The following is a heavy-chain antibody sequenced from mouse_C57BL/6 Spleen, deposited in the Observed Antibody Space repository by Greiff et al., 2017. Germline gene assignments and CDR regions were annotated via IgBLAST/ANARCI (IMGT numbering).Heavy chain of an antibody. J-gene: IGHJ1*03. D-gene: IGHD1-1*01. CDR2: INPGSGGT. V-gene: IGHV1-54*01. CDR3: ERGGSSWYFDV. Sequence: QVHVKQSGAELVRPGTSVKVSCKASGYAITNSLLEWVKQRPGQGLEWIGVINPGSGGTNYNEKFKGKATLTADKSSSTAYMQLGCLTSEYSAVYVCERGGSSWYFDVWGTGTTVTVSS. CDR1: GYAITNSL.